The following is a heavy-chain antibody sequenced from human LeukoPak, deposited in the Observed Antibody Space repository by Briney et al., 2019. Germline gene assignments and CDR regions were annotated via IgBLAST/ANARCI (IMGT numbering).Heavy chain of an antibody. Sequence: PSETLSLTCTVSGYSISSGYYWSWIRQPAGKGLEWIGRIYTSGTTHYNPSLKSRVTMSVDTSKNQFSLKLSSMTAADTAVYYCARGPTTVTRAFDYWGQGTLVTVSS. D-gene: IGHD4-17*01. CDR1: GYSISSGYY. V-gene: IGHV4-4*07. CDR3: ARGPTTVTRAFDY. CDR2: IYTSGTT. J-gene: IGHJ4*02.